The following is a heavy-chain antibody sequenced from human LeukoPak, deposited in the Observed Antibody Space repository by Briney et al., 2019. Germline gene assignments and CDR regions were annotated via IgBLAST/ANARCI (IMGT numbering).Heavy chain of an antibody. D-gene: IGHD3-22*01. CDR1: GFTFSSNW. CDR3: AKDIIFRGTITMIVADAFDI. J-gene: IGHJ3*02. Sequence: QSGGSLRLSCAASGFTFSSNWMHWVRQVPGKGLVWVSRINSDGSSTNYADSVKGRFTISRDNAKNSLYLQMNSLRAEDTALYYCAKDIIFRGTITMIVADAFDIWGQGTMVTVSS. V-gene: IGHV3-74*01. CDR2: INSDGSST.